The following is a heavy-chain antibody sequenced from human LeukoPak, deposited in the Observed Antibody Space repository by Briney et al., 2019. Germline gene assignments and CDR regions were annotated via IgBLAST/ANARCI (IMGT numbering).Heavy chain of an antibody. J-gene: IGHJ3*02. V-gene: IGHV4-39*01. CDR3: ASEDDSSGIHAFDI. CDR1: GGSISSSTYY. CDR2: IYYSGTT. Sequence: SETLSFTCTVSGGSISSSTYYWGWIRQPPGKGLEWIGTIYYSGTTYSNPSLKSRVTMFVDTSKNQFSLKLSSVTAADTAVYYCASEDDSSGIHAFDIWGQGTMVTVSS. D-gene: IGHD3-22*01.